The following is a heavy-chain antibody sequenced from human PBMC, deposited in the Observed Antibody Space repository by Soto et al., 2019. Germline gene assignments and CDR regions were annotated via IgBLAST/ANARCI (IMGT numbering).Heavy chain of an antibody. Sequence: ASVKVSCKASGYTFTSYGISWVRQAPGQGLEWMGWISAYNGNTNYAQKLQGRVTMTTDTSTSTAYMELRSLRSDDTAVYYCARDDYYGSGSYRPANFDYWGQGTMVTAPQ. J-gene: IGHJ4*02. CDR1: GYTFTSYG. V-gene: IGHV1-18*01. CDR2: ISAYNGNT. D-gene: IGHD3-10*01. CDR3: ARDDYYGSGSYRPANFDY.